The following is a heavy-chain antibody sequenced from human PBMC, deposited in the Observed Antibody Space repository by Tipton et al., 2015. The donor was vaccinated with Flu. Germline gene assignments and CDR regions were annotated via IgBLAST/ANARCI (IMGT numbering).Heavy chain of an antibody. Sequence: SLRLSCAASGFTFRNYAMGWVRQAPGKGLEWVSLISSGRGGTTYYADSVNGRFTISRDNPKNTLYLQMNSLRAEDTAVYYCAKEVDTVIVAVTVYLAYWGQGILVTVSS. CDR1: GFTFRNYA. V-gene: IGHV3-23*01. J-gene: IGHJ4*02. D-gene: IGHD3-22*01. CDR3: AKEVDTVIVAVTVYLAY. CDR2: ISSGRGGTT.